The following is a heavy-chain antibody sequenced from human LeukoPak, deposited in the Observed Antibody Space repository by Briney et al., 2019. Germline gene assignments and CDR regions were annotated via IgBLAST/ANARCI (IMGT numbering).Heavy chain of an antibody. J-gene: IGHJ4*02. CDR3: ATSRGYYYGSGSYFDY. D-gene: IGHD3-10*01. CDR1: GFTFSSAE. CDR2: IHTSGNTI. Sequence: PGGSLRLSCAASGFTFSSAEMNWVRQAPGKGLEWVSYIHTSGNTIYYAKSVKGRFTISRDNAKNSLYLQMNSLRAEDTAVYYCATSRGYYYGSGSYFDYWGQGTLVTVSS. V-gene: IGHV3-48*03.